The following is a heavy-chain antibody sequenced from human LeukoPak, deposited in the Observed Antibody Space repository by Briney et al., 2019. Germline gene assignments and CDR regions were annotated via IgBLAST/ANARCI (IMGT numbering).Heavy chain of an antibody. CDR2: ISGSGGST. CDR1: GFTFSSYA. V-gene: IGHV3-23*01. J-gene: IGHJ4*02. D-gene: IGHD4-23*01. Sequence: TGGSLRLSCAASGFTFSSYAMSWVRQAPGKGLEWVSTISGSGGSTYYADSVKGRFTISRDNSKNTLYLQMNSLRAEDTAVYYCAKVASGGNSGLDYWGQGPLVTVSS. CDR3: AKVASGGNSGLDY.